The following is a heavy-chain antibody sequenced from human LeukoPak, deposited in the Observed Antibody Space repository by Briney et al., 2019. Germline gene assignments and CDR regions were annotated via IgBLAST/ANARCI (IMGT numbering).Heavy chain of an antibody. V-gene: IGHV3-23*01. CDR1: GFTFSSYA. Sequence: GGSLGLSCAASGFTFSSYAMSWVRQAPGKGLEWVSAITGSGDSTYYADSVKGRFTISRDNSKNTLNLQMNSLRAEDTAVYYCAKSPSPYSPYYFDYWGQGTLVTVSS. CDR2: ITGSGDST. J-gene: IGHJ4*02. D-gene: IGHD4-11*01. CDR3: AKSPSPYSPYYFDY.